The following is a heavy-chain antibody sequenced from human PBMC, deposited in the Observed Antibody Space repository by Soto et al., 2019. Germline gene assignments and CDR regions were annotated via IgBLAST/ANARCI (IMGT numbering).Heavy chain of an antibody. CDR1: GFTFSSYA. D-gene: IGHD5-12*01. J-gene: IGHJ4*02. Sequence: GGSLRLSCAASGFTFSSYAMSWVRQAPGKGLEWVSALSSGGGSTYYADSVKGRFTISRDNSKNTLYLQMNSLRAEDTAVYYCARSLEWLHYFDYWGQGTLVTVSS. CDR2: LSSGGGST. CDR3: ARSLEWLHYFDY. V-gene: IGHV3-23*01.